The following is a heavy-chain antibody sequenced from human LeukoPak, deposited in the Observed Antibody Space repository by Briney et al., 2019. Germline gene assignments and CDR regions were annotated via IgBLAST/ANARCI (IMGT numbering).Heavy chain of an antibody. J-gene: IGHJ1*01. CDR1: GFSFSTYW. D-gene: IGHD2-21*02. Sequence: GGSLRLSCVASGFSFSTYWMSWVRQAPGKGLEWVANIKQDGSEKYYVDSVKGRFTISRDNSKNTLYLQMNSLRAEDTAVYYCAKDRIAYCGGDCPPATEYFQHWGQGTLVTVSS. CDR3: AKDRIAYCGGDCPPATEYFQH. V-gene: IGHV3-7*03. CDR2: IKQDGSEK.